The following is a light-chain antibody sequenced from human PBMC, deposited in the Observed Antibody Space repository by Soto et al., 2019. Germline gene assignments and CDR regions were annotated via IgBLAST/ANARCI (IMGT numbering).Light chain of an antibody. CDR2: SSN. V-gene: IGLV1-44*01. CDR3: AAWDDSLNGV. Sequence: QSVLTQPPSASGTPGQRVTISCSGSSSNIGSSTVNWYQQLPGTAPKLLIYSSNQRPSGVPDRFSGSKSGTSASLAISGLQSEDEADYYCAAWDDSLNGVFGTGTKVTVL. CDR1: SSNIGSST. J-gene: IGLJ1*01.